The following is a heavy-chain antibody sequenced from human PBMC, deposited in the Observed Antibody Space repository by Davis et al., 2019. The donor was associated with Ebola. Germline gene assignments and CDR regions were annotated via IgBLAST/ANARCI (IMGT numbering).Heavy chain of an antibody. D-gene: IGHD1-14*01. V-gene: IGHV4-34*01. CDR3: ERGIGITRYYYGKEV. J-gene: IGHJ6*02. CDR1: GWSFSGYY. CDR2: INHSGST. Sequence: SETLSLTCAVYGWSFSGYYWSWIRQPPGKGLEWVGEINHSGSTNYNPSLKSRVTISVDTSKTQFSLKLSSVTAADTAVYYCERGIGITRYYYGKEVWGQGTTVTVSS.